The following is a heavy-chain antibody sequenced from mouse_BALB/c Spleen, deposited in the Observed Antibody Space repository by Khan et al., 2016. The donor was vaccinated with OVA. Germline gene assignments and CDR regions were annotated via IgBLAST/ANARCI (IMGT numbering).Heavy chain of an antibody. CDR2: ISYSGRT. CDR3: ARSVTITTVVATDFDY. D-gene: IGHD1-1*01. J-gene: IGHJ2*01. V-gene: IGHV3-2*02. Sequence: EVELVESGPGLVKSSQSLSLTCTVTGYSITSDYASNCLRQFPGNKLEWLGYISYSGRTSYNPSLNSRLSITRDPSKNQFFLQLNSWTTEDTATYVCARSVTITTVVATDFDYWGQGTTLTVSS. CDR1: GYSITSDYA.